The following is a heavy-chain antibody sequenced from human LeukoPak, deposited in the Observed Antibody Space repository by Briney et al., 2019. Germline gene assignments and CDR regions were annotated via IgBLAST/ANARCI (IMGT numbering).Heavy chain of an antibody. V-gene: IGHV3-23*01. CDR3: AKDGAAYYYDTSGYYYFDY. CDR1: GFTFSDYG. CDR2: ISGSGGST. J-gene: IGHJ4*02. D-gene: IGHD3-22*01. Sequence: PGGSLRLSCAASGFTFSDYGMSWVRQAPGKGLEWVSAISGSGGSTYYADSVKGRFTISRDNSKNTLYLQMNSLRAEDTAVYYCAKDGAAYYYDTSGYYYFDYWGQGTLVTVSS.